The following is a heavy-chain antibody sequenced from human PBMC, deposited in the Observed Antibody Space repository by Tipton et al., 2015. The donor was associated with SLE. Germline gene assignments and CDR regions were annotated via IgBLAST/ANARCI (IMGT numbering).Heavy chain of an antibody. Sequence: TLSLTCTVSGGSISNDDYYWSWIRQPAGKGLEWIGDIDDSGSANYNASLKSRVTISIHTSKNQFSLILTSVTAADTAIYYCAGSRAATTFPWGQGIMVTVSS. CDR1: GGSISNDDYY. V-gene: IGHV4-61*10. CDR2: IDDSGSA. J-gene: IGHJ5*02. CDR3: AGSRAATTFP. D-gene: IGHD1-26*01.